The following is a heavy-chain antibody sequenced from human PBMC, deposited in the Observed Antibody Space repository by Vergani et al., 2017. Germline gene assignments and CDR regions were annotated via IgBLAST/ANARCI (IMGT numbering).Heavy chain of an antibody. CDR1: GDSISSNNC. CDR3: ARVGLMVRGAPVYGMDV. Sequence: QVQLQESGPGLVKPPGTLSLTCAVSGDSISSNNCWTWVRQPPGKGLEWIGEICPTEDTKYSPSLKSRVTVSVDKSKNQFSLKLSSVTAADTAVYYCARVGLMVRGAPVYGMDVWGQGTTITVSS. V-gene: IGHV4-4*03. D-gene: IGHD3-10*01. CDR2: ICPTEDT. J-gene: IGHJ6*02.